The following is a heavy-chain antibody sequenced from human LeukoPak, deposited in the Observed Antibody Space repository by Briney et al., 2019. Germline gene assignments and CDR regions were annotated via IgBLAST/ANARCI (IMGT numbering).Heavy chain of an antibody. CDR2: INHSGST. J-gene: IGHJ6*02. Sequence: SETLSLTCAVYGGSFSSYYWSWIRQSPGKGLEWIGEINHSGSTNYNPSLKSRVTISVDTSKNQFSLNLSSVTAADTAVYYCARSGGSPKYYYYYYGMDVWGQGTTVTVSS. V-gene: IGHV4-34*01. CDR3: ARSGGSPKYYYYYYGMDV. CDR1: GGSFSSYY. D-gene: IGHD6-13*01.